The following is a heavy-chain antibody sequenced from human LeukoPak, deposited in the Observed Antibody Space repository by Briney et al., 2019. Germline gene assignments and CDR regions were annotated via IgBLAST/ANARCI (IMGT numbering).Heavy chain of an antibody. V-gene: IGHV1-69*04. CDR3: AAVCGGDCYSDY. D-gene: IGHD2-21*02. Sequence: SVKVSCKASGGTFSSYAISWVRQAPGQGLEWMGRIIPILGIANYAQKFQGRVTITADKSTSTAYMELSSLRSEDTAVYYCAAVCGGDCYSDYWGQGTLVTVSS. CDR2: IIPILGIA. J-gene: IGHJ4*02. CDR1: GGTFSSYA.